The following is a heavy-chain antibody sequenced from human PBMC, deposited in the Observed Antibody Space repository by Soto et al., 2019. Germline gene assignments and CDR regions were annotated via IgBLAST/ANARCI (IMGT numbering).Heavy chain of an antibody. CDR1: GFTFSSYS. Sequence: GGSLRLSCAASGFTFSSYSMNWVRQAPGKGLEWVSSISSSSSYIYYADSVKGRFTISRDNAKNSLYLQMNSLRAEDTAVYYCARGRRYDSSGYYHDAFDIWGQGTMVTVSS. CDR2: ISSSSSYI. CDR3: ARGRRYDSSGYYHDAFDI. V-gene: IGHV3-21*01. D-gene: IGHD3-22*01. J-gene: IGHJ3*02.